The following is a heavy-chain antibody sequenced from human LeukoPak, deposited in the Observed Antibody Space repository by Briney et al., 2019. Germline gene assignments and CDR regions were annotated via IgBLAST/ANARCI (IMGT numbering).Heavy chain of an antibody. CDR3: ATTTSGHQSFIY. J-gene: IGHJ4*02. D-gene: IGHD3-16*02. CDR1: GYTLTELS. Sequence: ASVKVSCKVSGYTLTELSMHWVRQAPGKGLEWMGGFDPEDGETIYAQKFQGRVTMTEDTSTDTAYVELSSLRSEDTAVYYCATTTSGHQSFIYWGQGTLVTVSS. V-gene: IGHV1-24*01. CDR2: FDPEDGET.